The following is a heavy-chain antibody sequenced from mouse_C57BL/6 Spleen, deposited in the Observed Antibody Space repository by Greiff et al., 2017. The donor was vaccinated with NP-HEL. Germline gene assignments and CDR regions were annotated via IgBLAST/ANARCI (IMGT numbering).Heavy chain of an antibody. Sequence: QVQLQQPGAELVKPGASVKLSCKASGYTFTSYWMQWVKQRPGQGLEWIGEIDPSDSYTNYNQKFKGKATLTVDTSSSTAYMQLSSLTSEDSAVYYCAILYYAMDYWGQGTSVTVSS. CDR2: IDPSDSYT. CDR1: GYTFTSYW. J-gene: IGHJ4*01. CDR3: AILYYAMDY. V-gene: IGHV1-50*01.